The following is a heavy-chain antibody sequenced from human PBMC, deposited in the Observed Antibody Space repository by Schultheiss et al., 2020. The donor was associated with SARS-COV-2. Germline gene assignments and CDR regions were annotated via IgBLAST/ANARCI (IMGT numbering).Heavy chain of an antibody. V-gene: IGHV4-38-2*02. CDR1: ASSISGYY. CDR3: ARAGYTAVPRYWNFDL. Sequence: GSLRLSCNVSASSISGYYWAWIRQPPGKGLEWIGSIYHSGSFYYNPSLKSRITISVDMSENQFSLKLTSVTAADTAVYFCARAGYTAVPRYWNFDLWGRGTLVTVSS. J-gene: IGHJ2*01. D-gene: IGHD5-18*01. CDR2: IYHSGSF.